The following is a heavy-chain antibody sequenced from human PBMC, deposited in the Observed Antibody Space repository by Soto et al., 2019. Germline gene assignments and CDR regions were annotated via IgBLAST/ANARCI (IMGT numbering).Heavy chain of an antibody. D-gene: IGHD4-17*01. J-gene: IGHJ4*02. Sequence: QVQLQESGPGLVKPSETLSLICIVSGDSVNSGSYYWSWIRQPPGKGLEWIGFIYERGSTNYSPSLKSRVTITLDTSKNQVSLKVRSVTVAETAFYYCARDSHTVSGYYFDSRGQRIMETISS. CDR1: GDSVNSGSYY. CDR3: ARDSHTVSGYYFDS. CDR2: IYERGST. V-gene: IGHV4-61*01.